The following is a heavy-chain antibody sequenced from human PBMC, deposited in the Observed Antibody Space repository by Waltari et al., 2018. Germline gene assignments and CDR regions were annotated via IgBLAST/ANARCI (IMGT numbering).Heavy chain of an antibody. D-gene: IGHD2-2*01. CDR1: GFTFDDYA. CDR2: MSWNSGSI. V-gene: IGHV3-9*03. J-gene: IGHJ4*02. Sequence: EVQLVESGGGLVQPGRSLRLSCAASGFTFDDYAMHWVRQAPGKGLEWVSGMSWNSGSIGYADAVKGRCTISRDNAKNSLYLQMNSLRAEDMALYYCAVLGYCSSTSCRDYWGQGTLVTVSS. CDR3: AVLGYCSSTSCRDY.